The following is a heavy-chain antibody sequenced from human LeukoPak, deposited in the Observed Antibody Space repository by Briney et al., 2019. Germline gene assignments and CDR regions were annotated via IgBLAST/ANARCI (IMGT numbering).Heavy chain of an antibody. V-gene: IGHV4-39*01. J-gene: IGHJ4*02. CDR3: SRRQYGSGNIDS. D-gene: IGHD3-10*01. Sequence: KPSETLSLTCSVSSDSITSSSYLWVWVRQPPGKGLEWIGDIYSNGHISYNPSLKSRADISVDTSKNQFSLNLSSVTAADTAVYYCSRRQYGSGNIDSWGQGTLVTVSS. CDR2: IYSNGHI. CDR1: SDSITSSSYL.